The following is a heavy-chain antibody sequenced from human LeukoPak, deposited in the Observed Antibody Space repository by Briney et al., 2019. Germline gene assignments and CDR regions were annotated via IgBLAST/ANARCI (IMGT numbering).Heavy chain of an antibody. Sequence: TGGSLRLSCAASGFTFSSYAMSWARQAPGTGLEWVSAISGSGGSTYYADSVKGRFTISRDNSKNTLYLQMNSLRAEDTAVYYCAKETYYYDSSGIFDYWGQGTLVTVSS. CDR2: ISGSGGST. V-gene: IGHV3-23*01. J-gene: IGHJ4*02. CDR1: GFTFSSYA. CDR3: AKETYYYDSSGIFDY. D-gene: IGHD3-22*01.